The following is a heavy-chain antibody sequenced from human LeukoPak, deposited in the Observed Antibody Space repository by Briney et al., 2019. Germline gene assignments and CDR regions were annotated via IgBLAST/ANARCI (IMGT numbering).Heavy chain of an antibody. CDR1: GFIFSRYW. V-gene: IGHV3-48*01. Sequence: PGGSLRLSCAASGFIFSRYWMTWVRQAPGKGLEWVSYISSSSSTIYYADSVKGRFTISRDNAKNSLYLQMNSLRAEDTAVYYCARKFLGSRGYYFDYWGQGTLVTVSS. D-gene: IGHD3-10*01. CDR3: ARKFLGSRGYYFDY. J-gene: IGHJ4*02. CDR2: ISSSSSTI.